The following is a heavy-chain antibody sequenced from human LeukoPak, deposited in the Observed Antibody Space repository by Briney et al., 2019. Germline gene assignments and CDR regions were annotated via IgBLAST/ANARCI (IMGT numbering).Heavy chain of an antibody. CDR2: ISSSSRTYI. CDR1: GFTFSSYN. Sequence: PGGSLRLSCAASGFTFSSYNMNWVRQAPGKGLEWVSSISSSSRTYIYYADSVKGRFTISRDNAKNSLYLQMNSLRAEDTAVYYCASEYSSSFFDYWGQGTLVTVSS. J-gene: IGHJ4*02. V-gene: IGHV3-21*01. CDR3: ASEYSSSFFDY. D-gene: IGHD6-6*01.